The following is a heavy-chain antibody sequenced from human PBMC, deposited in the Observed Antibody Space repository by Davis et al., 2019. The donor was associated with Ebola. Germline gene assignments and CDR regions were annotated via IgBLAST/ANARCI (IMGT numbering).Heavy chain of an antibody. CDR3: AREGHLWFGELLFYYYGMDV. CDR2: INTNTGNP. J-gene: IGHJ6*04. D-gene: IGHD3-10*01. Sequence: SVKVSCKASVYTFTSYAMNCVRQAPGQGLEWMGWINTNTGNPTYAQGFTGRFVFPLDTSVSTAYLQISSLKAEDTAVYYCAREGHLWFGELLFYYYGMDVWGKGTTVTVSS. CDR1: VYTFTSYA. V-gene: IGHV7-4-1*02.